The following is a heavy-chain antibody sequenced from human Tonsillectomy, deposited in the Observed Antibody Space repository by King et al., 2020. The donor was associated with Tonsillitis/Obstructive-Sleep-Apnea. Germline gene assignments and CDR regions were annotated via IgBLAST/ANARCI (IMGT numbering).Heavy chain of an antibody. D-gene: IGHD3-16*02. J-gene: IGHJ5*02. V-gene: IGHV1-69*01. CDR2: IIPIFGTA. Sequence: VQLVESGAEVKKPGSSVKVSCTASGVTFRSYAFNWVRQAPGQGLEWMGGIIPIFGTANYAQTFQGRVTITADESTTSAYMELSSLRSEDTAVYYCARGSMITVGGVTVPNWFDPWGQGTLVTVSS. CDR1: GVTFRSYA. CDR3: ARGSMITVGGVTVPNWFDP.